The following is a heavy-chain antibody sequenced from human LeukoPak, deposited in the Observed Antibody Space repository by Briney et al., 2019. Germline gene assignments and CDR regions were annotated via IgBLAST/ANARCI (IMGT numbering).Heavy chain of an antibody. V-gene: IGHV4-59*01. CDR2: IYYSGST. Sequence: SETLSLTCTVSGGSISSYYWSWIRQPPGEGLEWIGYIYYSGSTNYNPSLKSRVTISVDTSKNQFSLKLSSVTAADTAVYYCARGRFSGYDHSYYGMDVWGHGTTVTVSS. D-gene: IGHD5-12*01. CDR3: ARGRFSGYDHSYYGMDV. J-gene: IGHJ6*02. CDR1: GGSISSYY.